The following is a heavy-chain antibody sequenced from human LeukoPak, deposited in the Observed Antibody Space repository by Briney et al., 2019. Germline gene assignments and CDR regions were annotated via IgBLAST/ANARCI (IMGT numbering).Heavy chain of an antibody. CDR2: INHSGST. CDR3: ANNLYYYDNSGCFD. Sequence: PSETLSLTCAVYGGSFSGYYWSWIRQPPGKGLEWIGEINHSGSTNYNPSLKSRVTISVDTSKNQFSLKLSSVTAADTAVYYCANNLYYYDNSGCFDWGQGTLVTVSS. CDR1: GGSFSGYY. V-gene: IGHV4-34*01. D-gene: IGHD3-22*01. J-gene: IGHJ4*02.